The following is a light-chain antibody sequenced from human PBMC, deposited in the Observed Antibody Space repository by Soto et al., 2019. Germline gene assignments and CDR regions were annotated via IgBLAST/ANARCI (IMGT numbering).Light chain of an antibody. CDR3: AAWDDSLSGQV. Sequence: QSVLTQTPSVSGAPGQKITMSCTGSSSNIGAGYDVHWYQQVPGAAPRLLIYGDNSRPSGVPDRFSASKSGASASLAISGLRSEDEVDYYCAAWDDSLSGQVFGGGTKVTVL. CDR1: SSNIGAGYD. V-gene: IGLV1-40*01. J-gene: IGLJ3*02. CDR2: GDN.